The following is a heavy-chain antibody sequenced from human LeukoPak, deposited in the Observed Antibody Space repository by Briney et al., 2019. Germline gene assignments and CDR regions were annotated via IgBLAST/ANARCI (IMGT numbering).Heavy chain of an antibody. CDR1: GGSISSGDYY. Sequence: SQTLSLTCTVSGGSISSGDYYWSWIRQHPGQGLEWIGYIYYSGSTYYNPSLKSRLTISVDTSKNQFSLKLSSVTAADTAVYYCARGLGSWFDYWGQGTLVTVSS. CDR3: ARGLGSWFDY. CDR2: IYYSGST. D-gene: IGHD6-13*01. V-gene: IGHV4-31*03. J-gene: IGHJ4*02.